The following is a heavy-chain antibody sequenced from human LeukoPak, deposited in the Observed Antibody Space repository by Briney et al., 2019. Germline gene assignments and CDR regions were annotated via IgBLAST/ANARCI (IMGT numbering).Heavy chain of an antibody. CDR3: ASNSDRFLEWGGDYYYYYYYMDV. CDR2: ISAYNGNT. CDR1: GYTFTSYG. V-gene: IGHV1-18*01. Sequence: ASGNVSCKSSGYTFTSYGISWVRQAPGQGLEWMGWISAYNGNTNYAQKLQGRVTMTTDTSTSTAYMELRSLRSDGTGVYYCASNSDRFLEWGGDYYYYYYYMDVWGKGTTVTVSS. D-gene: IGHD3-3*01. J-gene: IGHJ6*03.